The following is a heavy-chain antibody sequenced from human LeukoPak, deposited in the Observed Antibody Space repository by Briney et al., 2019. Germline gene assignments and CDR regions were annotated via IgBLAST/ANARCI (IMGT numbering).Heavy chain of an antibody. J-gene: IGHJ4*02. V-gene: IGHV3-7*03. CDR2: INLDGSEI. Sequence: GGSLRLSCEASGFVFGHSWMSWVRQALGKGLEWVANINLDGSEINYLDSLTGRLTISRDNAKDSLYLQMTGLRAEDTAVYFCVRDRGYSTFDYWGQGTLVTVSS. CDR1: GFVFGHSW. CDR3: VRDRGYSTFDY. D-gene: IGHD3-22*01.